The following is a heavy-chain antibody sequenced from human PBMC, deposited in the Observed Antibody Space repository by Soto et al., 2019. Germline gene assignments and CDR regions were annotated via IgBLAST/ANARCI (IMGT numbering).Heavy chain of an antibody. Sequence: SETLSLTCTVSGGSISSSSYYWGWIRQPPGKGLEWIGSIYYSGSTYYNPSLKSRVTISVDTSKNHFSLKLSSVTAADTAVYYCARDRRYYYDSSGYNWFDPWGQGTLVTVSS. CDR2: IYYSGST. J-gene: IGHJ5*02. CDR3: ARDRRYYYDSSGYNWFDP. CDR1: GGSISSSSYY. D-gene: IGHD3-22*01. V-gene: IGHV4-39*07.